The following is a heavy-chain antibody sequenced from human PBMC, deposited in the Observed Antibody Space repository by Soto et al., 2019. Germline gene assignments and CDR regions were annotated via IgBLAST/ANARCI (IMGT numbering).Heavy chain of an antibody. V-gene: IGHV4-31*03. CDR3: ARGPRVGATPY. Sequence: TLSLTCPVSGGSISSGGYYWSWIRQHPGKGLEWIGYIYYSGSTYYNPSLKSRVTISVDTSKNQFSLKLSSVTAADTAVYYCARGPRVGATPYWGQGTLVTVYS. D-gene: IGHD1-26*01. CDR2: IYYSGST. CDR1: GGSISSGGYY. J-gene: IGHJ4*02.